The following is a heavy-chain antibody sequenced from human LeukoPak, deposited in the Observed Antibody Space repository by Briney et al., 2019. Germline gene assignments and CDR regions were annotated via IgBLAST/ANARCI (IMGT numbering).Heavy chain of an antibody. J-gene: IGHJ4*02. Sequence: SETLSLTCTVSGGSISSSSYYWGWIRQPPGKGLEWIGSIYYSGSTYYNPSLKSRVTISVDTSKNQFSLQLNSVTPEDTAVYYCARTYYDSGGYHVSTDYWGQGTLVTVSS. V-gene: IGHV4-39*01. D-gene: IGHD3-22*01. CDR2: IYYSGST. CDR1: GGSISSSSYY. CDR3: ARTYYDSGGYHVSTDY.